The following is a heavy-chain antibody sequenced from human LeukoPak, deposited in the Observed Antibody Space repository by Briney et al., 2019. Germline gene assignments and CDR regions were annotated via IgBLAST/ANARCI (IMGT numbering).Heavy chain of an antibody. CDR1: GYTFTSYG. D-gene: IGHD1-26*01. CDR3: ARSINPYSGTPVDY. CDR2: ISAYNGNT. J-gene: IGHJ4*02. V-gene: IGHV1-18*01. Sequence: ASVKVSCKASGYTFTSYGISWVRQAPGQGLEWMGWISAYNGNTNYAQKLQGRVTMTTDTSTSTAYMEPRSLRSDDTAVYYCARSINPYSGTPVDYWGQGTLVTVSS.